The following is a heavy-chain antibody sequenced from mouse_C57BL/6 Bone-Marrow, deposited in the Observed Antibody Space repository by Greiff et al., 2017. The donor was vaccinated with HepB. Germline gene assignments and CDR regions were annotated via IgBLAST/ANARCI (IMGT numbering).Heavy chain of an antibody. CDR2: IDPENGDT. CDR3: TTFYDYYVDY. Sequence: EVMLVESGAELVRPGASVKLSCTASGFNIKDDYMHWVKQRPEQGLEWIGWIDPENGDTEYASKFQGKATITADTSSNTAYLQLSSLTSEDTAVYYCTTFYDYYVDYWGQGTTLTVSS. D-gene: IGHD2-4*01. CDR1: GFNIKDDY. V-gene: IGHV14-4*01. J-gene: IGHJ2*01.